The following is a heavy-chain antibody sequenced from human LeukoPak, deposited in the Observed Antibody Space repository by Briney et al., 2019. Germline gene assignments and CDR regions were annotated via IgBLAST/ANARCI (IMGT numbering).Heavy chain of an antibody. Sequence: GGSLRLSCAASGFTFSNYWMTWVRQAPGKGLEWVANIKHDGSEDYYLDSVKGRFTISRDNAKSSMWLQMNSLRAEDTAVYYCAKDRSIAAGDDAFDIWGQGTMVTVSS. CDR2: IKHDGSED. J-gene: IGHJ3*02. D-gene: IGHD6-13*01. CDR1: GFTFSNYW. V-gene: IGHV3-7*03. CDR3: AKDRSIAAGDDAFDI.